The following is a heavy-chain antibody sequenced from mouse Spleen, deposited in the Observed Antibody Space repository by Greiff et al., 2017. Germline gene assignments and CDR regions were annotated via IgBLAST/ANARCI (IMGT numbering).Heavy chain of an antibody. V-gene: IGHV1-5*01. J-gene: IGHJ2*01. D-gene: IGHD2-4*01. CDR2: IYPGNSDT. Sequence: VQLQQSGTVLARPGASVKMSCKTSGYTFTSYWMHWVKQRPGQGLEWIGAIYPGNSDTSYNQKFKGKAKLTAVTSASTAYMELSSLTNEDSAVYYCTIYDYDHYFDYWGQGTTLTVSS. CDR1: GYTFTSYW. CDR3: TIYDYDHYFDY.